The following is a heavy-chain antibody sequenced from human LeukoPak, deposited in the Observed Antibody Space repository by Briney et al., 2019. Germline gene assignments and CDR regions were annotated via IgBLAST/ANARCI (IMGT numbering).Heavy chain of an antibody. D-gene: IGHD1-26*01. CDR1: GGSISSYY. CDR3: ARDRRGVGPDSYYYYYMDV. CDR2: IYYSGST. Sequence: SSETLSLTCTVSGGSISSYYWSWLRQPPGKGLEWIGYIYYSGSTNYNPSLKSRVTISVDTSKYQFSMIRSSVTAADTAVYFCARDRRGVGPDSYYYYYMDVWGKGTTVTVSS. J-gene: IGHJ6*03. V-gene: IGHV4-59*01.